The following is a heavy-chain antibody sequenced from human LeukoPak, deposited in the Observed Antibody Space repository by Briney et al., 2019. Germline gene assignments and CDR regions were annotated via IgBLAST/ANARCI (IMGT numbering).Heavy chain of an antibody. CDR2: ISWNSNSI. V-gene: IGHV3-9*01. D-gene: IGHD6-13*01. Sequence: GGSLRLSCAASGFTFDDYAMHWVRQAPGKGLEWVSGISWNSNSIGYADSVKGRFTISRDNAKNSLYLQMNSLRAEDTALYYCAKDKGGGYSSSIDYWGQGTLVTVSS. J-gene: IGHJ4*02. CDR3: AKDKGGGYSSSIDY. CDR1: GFTFDDYA.